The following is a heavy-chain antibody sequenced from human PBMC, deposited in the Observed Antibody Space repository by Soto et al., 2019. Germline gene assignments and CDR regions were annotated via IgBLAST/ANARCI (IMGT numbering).Heavy chain of an antibody. V-gene: IGHV3-20*01. J-gene: IGHJ5*02. Sequence: EVQLVESGGGVVRPGGSLRLSCAVSGFTFDDYGMTWVRQAPGKGLEWVSGINWNGGSTGYADSVKGRFTISRDNSKNSLYLQMNSLRAEDTAFYDCARRGAAAGTEFFDPWGQGTLVIVSS. CDR2: INWNGGST. D-gene: IGHD6-13*01. CDR1: GFTFDDYG. CDR3: ARRGAAAGTEFFDP.